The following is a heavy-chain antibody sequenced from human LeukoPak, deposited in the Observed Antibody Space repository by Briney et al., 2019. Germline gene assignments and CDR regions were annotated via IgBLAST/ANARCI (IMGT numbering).Heavy chain of an antibody. CDR3: AKSPYSSGWPPFDY. V-gene: IGHV3-74*03. CDR2: TNSDGSNT. J-gene: IGHJ4*02. D-gene: IGHD6-19*01. Sequence: GGSLRLSCAGSGFILSSYWMHWVRQAPGKGLVWVSRTNSDGSNTEYADSVKGRFTISRDNSKNTLYLQMNSLRAEDTAVYYCAKSPYSSGWPPFDYWGQGTLVTVSS. CDR1: GFILSSYW.